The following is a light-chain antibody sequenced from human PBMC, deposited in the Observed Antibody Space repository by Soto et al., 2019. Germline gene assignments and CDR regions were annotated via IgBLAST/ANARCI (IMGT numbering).Light chain of an antibody. J-gene: IGLJ1*01. V-gene: IGLV2-8*01. Sequence: QSGLTQPPSASGSPGQSVAISCTGTSSDVGGYNYVSWYQQHPGKAPKLMIYEVNKRPSGVPDRFSGSKSGNTASLTVSGLQAEDEADYYCSSYAGTSNVFGTATKVTVL. CDR3: SSYAGTSNV. CDR2: EVN. CDR1: SSDVGGYNY.